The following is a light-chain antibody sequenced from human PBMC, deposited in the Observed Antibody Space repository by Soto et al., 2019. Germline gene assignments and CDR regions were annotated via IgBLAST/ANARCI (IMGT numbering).Light chain of an antibody. V-gene: IGLV4-69*01. CDR3: QTWGTGIQV. CDR1: SGHSSYA. CDR2: LNSDGSH. J-gene: IGLJ2*01. Sequence: QLVLTQSLSASASLGASVKLTCTLSSGHSSYAIAWHQQQPEKGPRYLMKLNSDGSHSKGDGIPDRFSVSSSGAERYLTISSLQSEVEADYYCQTWGTGIQVFGGGTKLTVL.